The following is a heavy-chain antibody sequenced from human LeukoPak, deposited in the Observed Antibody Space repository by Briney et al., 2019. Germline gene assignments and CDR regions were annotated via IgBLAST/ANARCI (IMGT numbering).Heavy chain of an antibody. D-gene: IGHD3-10*01. Sequence: PSETLSLTCTVSGGSISSYYWSWIRQPPGKVLEWIGYIYYSGSTNYNPSLKSRVTISVDTSKNQFSLKLSSVTAADTAVYYCARTFALDAFDIWGQGTMVTVSS. CDR3: ARTFALDAFDI. V-gene: IGHV4-59*01. CDR1: GGSISSYY. CDR2: IYYSGST. J-gene: IGHJ3*02.